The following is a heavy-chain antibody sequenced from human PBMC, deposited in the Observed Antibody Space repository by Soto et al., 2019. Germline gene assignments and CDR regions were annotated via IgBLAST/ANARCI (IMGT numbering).Heavy chain of an antibody. D-gene: IGHD3-3*01. V-gene: IGHV1-3*01. CDR1: GYTFTSYA. Sequence: ASVKVSCKASGYTFTSYAMHWVRQAPGQRLEWVGWINAGNGNTKYSQKFQGRVTITRDTSASTAYMELSSLRSEDTAVYYCARVDDFWSGYYIYWGQGTLVTVSS. CDR2: INAGNGNT. J-gene: IGHJ4*02. CDR3: ARVDDFWSGYYIY.